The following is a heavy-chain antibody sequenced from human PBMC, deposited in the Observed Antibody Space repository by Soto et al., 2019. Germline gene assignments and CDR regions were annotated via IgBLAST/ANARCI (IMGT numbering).Heavy chain of an antibody. D-gene: IGHD5-12*01. V-gene: IGHV3-23*01. Sequence: GGSLRLSCAASGFTFISYAMNWVRQAPGKGLEWVSGTSGSGGSTYYADSVKGRFTISRDNSKNTLYLQMNSLRAEDTAVYYCAKDIVATWDYFDYWGQGTLVTVSS. CDR3: AKDIVATWDYFDY. CDR1: GFTFISYA. CDR2: TSGSGGST. J-gene: IGHJ4*02.